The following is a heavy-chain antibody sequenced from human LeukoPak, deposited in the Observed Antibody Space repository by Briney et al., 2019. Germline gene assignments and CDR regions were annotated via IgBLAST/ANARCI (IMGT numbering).Heavy chain of an antibody. CDR1: GGSFSGYY. J-gene: IGHJ4*02. V-gene: IGHV4-34*01. CDR2: INHSGST. Sequence: PSETLSLTCAVYGGSFSGYYWSWIRQPPGKGLEWIGEINHSGSTNYNPSLKSRVTISVDTSKNQFSLKLSSVTAADTAVYYCARGDFWSGYYKPRYDYWGQGTLVTVSS. CDR3: ARGDFWSGYYKPRYDY. D-gene: IGHD3-3*01.